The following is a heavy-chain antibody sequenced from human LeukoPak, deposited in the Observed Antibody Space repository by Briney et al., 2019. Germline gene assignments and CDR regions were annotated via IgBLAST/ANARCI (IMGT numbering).Heavy chain of an antibody. V-gene: IGHV3-53*01. CDR1: GFTFSSNY. J-gene: IGHJ4*02. Sequence: GGSLRLSCAASGFTFSSNYMSWVRQAPGKGLEWVSVIYSGGSTYYADSVKGRFTISRDNSKNTLYLQMNSLRAEDTAVYYCAKGLWIAVAGTLDYWGQGTLVTVSS. CDR2: IYSGGST. D-gene: IGHD6-19*01. CDR3: AKGLWIAVAGTLDY.